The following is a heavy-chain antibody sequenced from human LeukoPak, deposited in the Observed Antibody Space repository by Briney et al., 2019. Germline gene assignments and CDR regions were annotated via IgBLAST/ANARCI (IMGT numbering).Heavy chain of an antibody. CDR1: GGSISNNY. Sequence: SETLSLTCTVSGGSISNNYWNWIRQPAGKGLEWIGRIYTSGSTNYNPSLKSRVTISLDKSKNQFSLKLSSVTAADTAVYYCARGSYYYDSSGYSFGGQGTLVTVSS. V-gene: IGHV4-4*07. J-gene: IGHJ4*02. CDR2: IYTSGST. D-gene: IGHD3-22*01. CDR3: ARGSYYYDSSGYSF.